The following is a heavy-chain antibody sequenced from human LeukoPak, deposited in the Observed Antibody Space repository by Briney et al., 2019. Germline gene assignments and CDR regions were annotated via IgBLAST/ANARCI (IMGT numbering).Heavy chain of an antibody. D-gene: IGHD4-17*01. J-gene: IGHJ5*02. CDR3: ARDEDYAWFDP. CDR2: IYHSGST. Sequence: SETLSLTCAVYGGSFSDYSWTWIRQPPGKGLEWIGSIYHSGSTYYNPSLKSRVTISVDTSKNQFSLKLSSVTAADTAVYYCARDEDYAWFDPWGQGTLVTVSS. V-gene: IGHV4-34*01. CDR1: GGSFSDYS.